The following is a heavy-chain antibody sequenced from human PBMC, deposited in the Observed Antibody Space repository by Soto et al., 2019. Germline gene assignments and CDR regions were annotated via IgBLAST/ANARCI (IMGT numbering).Heavy chain of an antibody. CDR1: GGSMRGYS. Sequence: PSEPLSLPCKVSGGSMRGYSWIGIRQTPGEGLEWIGYVSHSGRTDYSPSLKNRVTISLDMSKNHFALHVNSVDPADTAVYYCARVAMENYHDMWSGSTSSALDVWGQGTTVTVSS. J-gene: IGHJ6*02. V-gene: IGHV4-59*13. CDR2: VSHSGRT. D-gene: IGHD3-3*01. CDR3: ARVAMENYHDMWSGSTSSALDV.